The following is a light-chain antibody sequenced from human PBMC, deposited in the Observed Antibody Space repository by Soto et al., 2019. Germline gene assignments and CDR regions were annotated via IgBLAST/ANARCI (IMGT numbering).Light chain of an antibody. Sequence: EIVMTQSPATLSVSPGERATLSCRASQSVSSNLAWYQQKPGQAPRLLVFGASSRVLGIPDRFSGSGSGTDFTLTISRLEPEDFAVYYCHHYGSSPLTFGQGTRLEI. V-gene: IGKV3-20*01. J-gene: IGKJ5*01. CDR2: GAS. CDR3: HHYGSSPLT. CDR1: QSVSSN.